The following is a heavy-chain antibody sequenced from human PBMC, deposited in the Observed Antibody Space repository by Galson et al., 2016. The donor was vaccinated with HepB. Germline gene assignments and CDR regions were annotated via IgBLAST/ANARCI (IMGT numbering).Heavy chain of an antibody. CDR1: GLTFSSHT. J-gene: IGHJ4*02. D-gene: IGHD1-26*01. CDR2: ITSRGGST. Sequence: SLRLSCAASGLTFSSHTMRWVRQAPGKGLEWVSGITSRGGSTYYADSVKGRFTIARDNSKNTLYLQMNSLRAEDTAVYYCAKDASLIVGAPNPDWGQGTLVTVSS. CDR3: AKDASLIVGAPNPD. V-gene: IGHV3-23*01.